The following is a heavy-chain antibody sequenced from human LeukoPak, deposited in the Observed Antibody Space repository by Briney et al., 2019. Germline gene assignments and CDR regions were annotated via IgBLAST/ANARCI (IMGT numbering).Heavy chain of an antibody. V-gene: IGHV4-59*01. CDR2: IYYSGST. CDR1: GGSISSYY. Sequence: SETLSLTCTVSGGSISSYYWSWIRQPPGKGLEWIGYIYYSGSTNYNPSLKSRVTISVDTSKNQFSLKLSSVTAADTAVYYCARAPVVRGVIALFFDYWGQGTLVTVSS. J-gene: IGHJ4*02. D-gene: IGHD3-10*01. CDR3: ARAPVVRGVIALFFDY.